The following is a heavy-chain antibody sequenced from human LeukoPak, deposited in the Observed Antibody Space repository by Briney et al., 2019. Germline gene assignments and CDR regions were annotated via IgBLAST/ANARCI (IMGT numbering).Heavy chain of an antibody. CDR3: VRLSMM. Sequence: GGSLRLSCAASGFTLSNYWMHWVRQAPGKGLVWVSFISHDGSTTTYADSVKGRFTISRDNAKNTLYLQMNSLRAEHTAVYYCVRLSMMGGQGTLVAVSS. D-gene: IGHD3-16*01. CDR2: ISHDGSTT. V-gene: IGHV3-74*01. CDR1: GFTLSNYW. J-gene: IGHJ4*02.